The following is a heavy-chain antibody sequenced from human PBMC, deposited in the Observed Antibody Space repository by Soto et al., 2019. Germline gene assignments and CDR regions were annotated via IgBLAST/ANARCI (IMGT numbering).Heavy chain of an antibody. V-gene: IGHV3-11*01. D-gene: IGHD6-19*01. Sequence: QVQLVESGGGLVKPGGSLRLSCAASGFTFSDYYMSWIRQAPGKGLDWVSYISSSGSTIYYADSVKGRFTISRDNAKHSMYLQMNILRAEDTAVYYCARDPKLSIAVAMWSAFDIWVQGTMVTVSS. CDR3: ARDPKLSIAVAMWSAFDI. CDR1: GFTFSDYY. J-gene: IGHJ3*02. CDR2: ISSSGSTI.